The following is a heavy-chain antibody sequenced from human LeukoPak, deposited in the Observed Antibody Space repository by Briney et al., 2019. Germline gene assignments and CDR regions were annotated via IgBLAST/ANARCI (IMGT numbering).Heavy chain of an antibody. D-gene: IGHD3-16*01. Sequence: GGSLRLSCAASGFSFSTYGMHWVRQAPGKGLEWLALIWHDGSNKYYADSVKGRFTISRDNSKNTPYLQLNNLRAEDTGVYYCAGDTPPGGDYYFEYWGQGTLVTVSS. V-gene: IGHV3-33*01. CDR1: GFSFSTYG. CDR2: IWHDGSNK. J-gene: IGHJ4*02. CDR3: AGDTPPGGDYYFEY.